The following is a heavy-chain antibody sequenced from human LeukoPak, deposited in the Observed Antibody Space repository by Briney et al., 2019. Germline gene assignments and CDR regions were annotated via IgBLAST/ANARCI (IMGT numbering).Heavy chain of an antibody. V-gene: IGHV1-2*04. CDR1: GYTSTGYY. CDR3: ARDPYSSSSPGDY. J-gene: IGHJ4*02. CDR2: INPNSGGT. Sequence: ASVKVSCKASGYTSTGYYMHWVRQAPGQGLEWMGWINPNSGGTNYAQKFQGWVTMTRDTSISTAYMELSRLRSDDTAVYYCARDPYSSSSPGDYWGQGTLVTVSS. D-gene: IGHD6-6*01.